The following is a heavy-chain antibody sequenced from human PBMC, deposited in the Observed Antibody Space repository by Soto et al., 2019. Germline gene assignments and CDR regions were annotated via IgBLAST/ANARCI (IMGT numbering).Heavy chain of an antibody. Sequence: ASVKVSCKASGYTFTSYGISWVRQAPGQGLEWMGWISAYNGNTNYAQKLQGRVTMTTDTSTSTAYMELRSLRSDDTAVYYCARVSIIGSYGSYFDYWGQGTLVTVSS. CDR2: ISAYNGNT. D-gene: IGHD1-26*01. CDR1: GYTFTSYG. CDR3: ARVSIIGSYGSYFDY. V-gene: IGHV1-18*01. J-gene: IGHJ4*02.